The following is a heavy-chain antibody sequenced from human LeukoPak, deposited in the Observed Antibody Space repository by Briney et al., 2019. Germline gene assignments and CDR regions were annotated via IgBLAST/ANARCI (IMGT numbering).Heavy chain of an antibody. CDR2: INPDGTST. CDR1: GFTFSSYW. V-gene: IGHV3-74*01. D-gene: IGHD4-17*01. Sequence: GGSLRLSCAASGFTFSSYWMHWVRQAPGKGLVWVSRINPDGTSTSYADSVKGRFTISRDNAKNTVDLQMNSLRGEDTAVYYCATWPTTVTYNWFDPWGQGTLVTVSS. CDR3: ATWPTTVTYNWFDP. J-gene: IGHJ5*02.